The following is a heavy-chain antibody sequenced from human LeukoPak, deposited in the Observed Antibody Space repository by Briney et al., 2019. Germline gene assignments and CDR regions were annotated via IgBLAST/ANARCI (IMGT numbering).Heavy chain of an antibody. CDR2: IYQSGST. CDR1: GGSISRSNW. D-gene: IGHD3-22*01. CDR3: ARGDYYDSSGSYRDAFDI. Sequence: PSGTLSLTCAVSGGSISRSNWGSGGRQPPGKGLEGSGEIYQSGSTNYNPSLKSRVTISVDTSKNQFSLKLSSVTAADTAVYYCARGDYYDSSGSYRDAFDIWGQGTMVTVSS. J-gene: IGHJ3*02. V-gene: IGHV4-4*02.